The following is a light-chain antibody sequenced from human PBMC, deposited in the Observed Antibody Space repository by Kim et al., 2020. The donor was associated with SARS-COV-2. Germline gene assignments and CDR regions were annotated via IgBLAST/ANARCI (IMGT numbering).Light chain of an antibody. CDR3: QSYDSVLSGYV. V-gene: IGLV1-40*01. CDR2: GDK. J-gene: IGLJ1*01. CDR1: SSNIGTGYD. Sequence: QTVTISCTGDSSNIGTGYDVHWFQQLPGTAPTLLIYGDKNRPSGVPDRFSGSKSANSASLAIAGLQAEDEADYYCQSYDSVLSGYVFGSGTKVTVL.